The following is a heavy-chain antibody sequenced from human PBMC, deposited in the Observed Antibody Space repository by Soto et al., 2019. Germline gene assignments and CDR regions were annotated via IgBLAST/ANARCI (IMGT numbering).Heavy chain of an antibody. CDR3: ARVTMLDY. CDR2: INQDGSAK. Sequence: EVQLVESGGGLVQPGGSLILSCAASGFTFSDYWMNWVRQATGKGLEWVANINQDGSAKYYVDSVRGRFTISRDNTKNSLYLQMNSLRAEDTAVYYCARVTMLDYWGQGTLVTVSS. D-gene: IGHD2-8*01. J-gene: IGHJ4*02. V-gene: IGHV3-7*04. CDR1: GFTFSDYW.